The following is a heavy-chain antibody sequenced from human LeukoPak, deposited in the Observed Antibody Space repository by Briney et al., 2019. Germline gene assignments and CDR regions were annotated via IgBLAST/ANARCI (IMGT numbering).Heavy chain of an antibody. CDR2: ISYDGSNK. V-gene: IGHV3-30*04. CDR1: GFTFSSYA. D-gene: IGHD2-15*01. J-gene: IGHJ6*02. Sequence: PGGSLRLSCAASGFTFSSYAMHWVRQAPGKGLEWVAVISYDGSNKYYADSVKGRFTISRDNSKNTLYLQMNSLRAEDTAVYYCAREGVAAMSNYYYYGIDVWGQGTTVTVSS. CDR3: AREGVAAMSNYYYYGIDV.